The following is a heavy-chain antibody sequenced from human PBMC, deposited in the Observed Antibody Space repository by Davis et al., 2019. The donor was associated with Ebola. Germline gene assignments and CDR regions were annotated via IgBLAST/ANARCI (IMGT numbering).Heavy chain of an antibody. CDR3: ARGVGVVTATINDY. CDR1: GGSFSGYY. CDR2: INHSGST. Sequence: MPSETLSLTCAVYGGSFSGYYWSWIRQPPGKGLEWIGEINHSGSTNYNPSLKSRVTISVDTSKNQFSVKLSSVTAADTAVYYCARGVGVVTATINDYWGQGTLVTVSS. J-gene: IGHJ4*02. V-gene: IGHV4-34*01. D-gene: IGHD2-21*02.